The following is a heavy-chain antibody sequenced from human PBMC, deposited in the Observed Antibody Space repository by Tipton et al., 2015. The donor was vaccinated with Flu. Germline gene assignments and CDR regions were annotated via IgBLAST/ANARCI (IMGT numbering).Heavy chain of an antibody. V-gene: IGHV4-34*01. CDR1: GGSFSGYN. D-gene: IGHD3-22*01. Sequence: TLSLTCAVFGGSFSGYNWNWIRQAPGKGLEWIGEITHSGDTNYNPSLKSRVIISVDMSKNHFSLKLSSVTAADSAVYYCARAQHYDSNAYYYYYMDVWGKGTTVTVSS. J-gene: IGHJ6*03. CDR3: ARAQHYDSNAYYYYYMDV. CDR2: ITHSGDT.